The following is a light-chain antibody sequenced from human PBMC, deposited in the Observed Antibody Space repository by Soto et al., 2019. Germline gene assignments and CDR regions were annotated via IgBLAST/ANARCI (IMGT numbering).Light chain of an antibody. CDR3: WSYAGRSTFDGV. V-gene: IGLV2-23*03. Sequence: QSALTQPASVSGSPGQSITISCTGTSSDVGSYNLVSWYQQHPGKAPKLMIYEGSKRPSGVSNRFSGSKSGNTASLTISGLQAEEEAGYFRWSYAGRSTFDGVFGGRTK. J-gene: IGLJ2*01. CDR1: SSDVGSYNL. CDR2: EGS.